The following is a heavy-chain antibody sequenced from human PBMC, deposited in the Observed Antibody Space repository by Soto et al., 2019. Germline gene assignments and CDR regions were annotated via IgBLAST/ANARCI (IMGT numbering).Heavy chain of an antibody. CDR2: INPSGGST. J-gene: IGHJ5*02. CDR1: GYTFTSYY. V-gene: IGHV1-46*01. Sequence: QVQLVQSGAEVKKPGASVKVSCKASGYTFTSYYMHWVRQAPGQGLEWMGIINPSGGSTSYAQKFQGRVTMTRDTPTSTVYMELSRLRSDDTAVYDCARDYHNDYNSDGGWFDPWGQGTLVTVSS. D-gene: IGHD6-25*01. CDR3: ARDYHNDYNSDGGWFDP.